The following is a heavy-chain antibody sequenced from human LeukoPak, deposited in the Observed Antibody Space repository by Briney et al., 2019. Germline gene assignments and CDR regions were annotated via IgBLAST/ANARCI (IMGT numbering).Heavy chain of an antibody. D-gene: IGHD6-13*01. J-gene: IGHJ4*02. CDR3: GRGGKVEQLVLAR. V-gene: IGHV3-74*01. CDR1: GFTFSSYW. Sequence: GGSLRLSCAASGFTFSSYWMHWVRQAPGKGLVWVSRISSDGSSTTYADSVKGRFTVSRDNAKNTLYLQMNSLRAEDTAVYYCGRGGKVEQLVLARWGQGSLVTVSS. CDR2: ISSDGSST.